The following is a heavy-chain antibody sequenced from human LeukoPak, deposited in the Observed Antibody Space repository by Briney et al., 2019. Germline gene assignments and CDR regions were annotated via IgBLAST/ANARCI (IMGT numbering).Heavy chain of an antibody. CDR2: INAGNGNT. CDR3: ARAPGRPRTSYYFDY. D-gene: IGHD1-7*01. Sequence: GASVKVSCKASGYTFTSYAMHWVRQAPGQRLEWMGWINAGNGNTKYSQEFQGRVTITRDTSARTAYMELSSLRSEDMAVYYCARAPGRPRTSYYFDYWGQGTLVTVSS. V-gene: IGHV1-3*03. CDR1: GYTFTSYA. J-gene: IGHJ4*02.